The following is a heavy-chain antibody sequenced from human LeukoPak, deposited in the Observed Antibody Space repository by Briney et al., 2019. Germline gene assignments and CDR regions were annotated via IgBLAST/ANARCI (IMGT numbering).Heavy chain of an antibody. D-gene: IGHD5-18*01. Sequence: GGSLRLSCAASGFTVSDYYMSWIRQAPGKGREWVSYISSSGSTIYYADSVKGRFTIARDNAKNSLYLQMNSLRAEDTAVYYCASSDVQLAFGMDVWGQGTTVTVSS. CDR1: GFTVSDYY. CDR2: ISSSGSTI. V-gene: IGHV3-11*01. J-gene: IGHJ6*02. CDR3: ASSDVQLAFGMDV.